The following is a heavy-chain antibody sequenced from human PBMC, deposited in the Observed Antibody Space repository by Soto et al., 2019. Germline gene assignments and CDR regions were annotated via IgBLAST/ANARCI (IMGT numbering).Heavy chain of an antibody. V-gene: IGHV4-39*07. J-gene: IGHJ4*02. CDR3: ARGVTVTLQLSFFDKYYFDY. Sequence: SETLSLTCSVSGDSVNSRNFYWGWVRQFPGKGLEWIGSIYYGESTDYPPALKSRVPISVDTSKNPFSLKLSSVTAADTAVYYCARGVTVTLQLSFFDKYYFDYWGQGTLVTVPS. CDR2: IYYGEST. CDR1: GDSVNSRNFY. D-gene: IGHD5-18*01.